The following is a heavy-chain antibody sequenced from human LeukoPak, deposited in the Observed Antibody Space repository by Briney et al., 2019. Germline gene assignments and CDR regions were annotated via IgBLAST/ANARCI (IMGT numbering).Heavy chain of an antibody. CDR3: ARDYHGSGSLTTFDY. CDR2: INPRGGSA. D-gene: IGHD3-10*01. CDR1: GYTFTNFY. Sequence: EASVKVSCKASGYTFTNFYMHWVRQVPGQGLEWMGIINPRGGSASSAQKFQGRVTLTRDTSTSTVYMELSRLRSEDTALYYCARDYHGSGSLTTFDYWGQGTLAIVSS. J-gene: IGHJ4*02. V-gene: IGHV1-46*01.